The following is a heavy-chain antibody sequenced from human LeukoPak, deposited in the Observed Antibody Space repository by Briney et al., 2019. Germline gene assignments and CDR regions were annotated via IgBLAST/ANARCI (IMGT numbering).Heavy chain of an antibody. CDR3: ARRAGAYSHPYDY. CDR1: GFTVSSNS. CDR2: IYSDNT. D-gene: IGHD4/OR15-4a*01. J-gene: IGHJ4*02. V-gene: IGHV3-53*01. Sequence: GGSLRLSCTVSGFTVSSNSMSWVRQAPGKGLEWVSFIYSDNTHYSASVKGRFTISGDNSKNTLYLQMNSLRAEDTAVYYCARRAGAYSHPYDYWGQGTLVTVSS.